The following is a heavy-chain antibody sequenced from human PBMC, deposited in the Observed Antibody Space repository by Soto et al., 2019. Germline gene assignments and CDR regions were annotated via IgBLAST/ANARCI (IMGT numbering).Heavy chain of an antibody. CDR1: GYTFTTYG. V-gene: IGHV1-18*01. J-gene: IGHJ6*02. Sequence: QAQLVQSGAEVRKPGASVKVSCKASGYTFTTYGISWVRQAPGQGLEWMGWISGYNGHTKYAQKFQGRVTMTTDTSTSTVYMDLRSLRSDDTAVYYCAREXEMXYYDYGLDVWGQGTTVTVSS. CDR2: ISGYNGHT. CDR3: AREXEMXYYDYGLDV.